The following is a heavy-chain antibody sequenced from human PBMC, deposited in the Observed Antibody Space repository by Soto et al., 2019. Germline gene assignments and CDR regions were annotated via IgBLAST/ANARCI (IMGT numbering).Heavy chain of an antibody. CDR1: GGSVNNANYF. J-gene: IGHJ6*02. V-gene: IGHV4-31*03. D-gene: IGHD4-17*01. Sequence: QVRLEESGPGLVKPSETLSLICSVSGGSVNNANYFWNWIRHHPENGLEWIGYIYYSGSTRYNPSFKTRATLSIDTPKNQFSLRLNSVTVADTAVYFCARDADYGGSRGGMDVWGRGTTVTVSS. CDR3: ARDADYGGSRGGMDV. CDR2: IYYSGST.